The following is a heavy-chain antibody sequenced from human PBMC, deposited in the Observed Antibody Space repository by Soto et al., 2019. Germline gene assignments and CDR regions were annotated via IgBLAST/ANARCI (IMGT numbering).Heavy chain of an antibody. CDR3: ARLWGYSSSWGLNWFDP. D-gene: IGHD6-6*01. CDR2: INPSGGST. CDR1: GYTFTSYY. J-gene: IGHJ5*02. Sequence: GASVKVSCKASGYTFTSYYMHWVRQAPGQGLEWMGIINPSGGSTSYAQKFQGRVTISVDTSKNQFSLKLSSVTAADTAVYYCARLWGYSSSWGLNWFDPWGQGTLVTVSS. V-gene: IGHV1-46*01.